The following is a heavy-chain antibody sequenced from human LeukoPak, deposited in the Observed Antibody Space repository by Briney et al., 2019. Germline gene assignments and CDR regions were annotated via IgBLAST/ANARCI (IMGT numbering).Heavy chain of an antibody. D-gene: IGHD1-26*01. CDR1: GFTFSSYG. J-gene: IGHJ4*02. Sequence: TGGSLRLSCAASGFTFSSYGMHWVRKAPGKGLEWVAFIRYDGSNKYYADSVKGRFTISRDNSKNTLYLQMNSLRAEDTAVYYCAKGGRTKYSGSYYWGQGTLVTVSS. CDR2: IRYDGSNK. CDR3: AKGGRTKYSGSYY. V-gene: IGHV3-30*02.